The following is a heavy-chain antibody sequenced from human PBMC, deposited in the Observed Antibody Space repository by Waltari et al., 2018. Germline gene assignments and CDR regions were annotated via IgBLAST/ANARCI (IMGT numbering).Heavy chain of an antibody. CDR2: INHSGST. Sequence: QVQLQQWGAGLLKPSETLSLTCAVYGGSFSGYYWTWNRQRPGMGLEWICEINHSGSTNDHPSRKCRVTISVDTSKYQFSLKLGSVTAADTAVYYCARLYYYGCDIWGQGTMVTVSS. D-gene: IGHD3-10*01. CDR1: GGSFSGYY. CDR3: ARLYYYGCDI. J-gene: IGHJ3*02. V-gene: IGHV4-34*01.